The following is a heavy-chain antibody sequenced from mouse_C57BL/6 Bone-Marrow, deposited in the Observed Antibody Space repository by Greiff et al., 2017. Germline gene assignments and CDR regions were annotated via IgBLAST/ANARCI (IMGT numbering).Heavy chain of an antibody. CDR2: ISDGGSYT. CDR3: ARLAFDY. CDR1: GFTFSSYA. Sequence: EVQLVESGGGLVKPGGSLKLSCAASGFTFSSYAMSWVRQTPEKRLEWVATISDGGSYTYYPDNVKGRFTISRDNAKNNLYLQMSHLKSEDTAMYYWARLAFDYWGQGTTLTVSS. J-gene: IGHJ2*01. V-gene: IGHV5-4*01.